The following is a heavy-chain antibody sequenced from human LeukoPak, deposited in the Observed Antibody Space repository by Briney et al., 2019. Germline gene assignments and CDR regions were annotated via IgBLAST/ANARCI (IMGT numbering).Heavy chain of an antibody. CDR1: GYTLTELS. V-gene: IGHV1-24*01. CDR2: IDPEDGET. CDR3: ATMTAVTTGRYFDY. D-gene: IGHD4-17*01. Sequence: GASVKVSCKVSGYTLTELSMHWVRQAPGKGLEWMGGIDPEDGETIYAQKFQGRVTMTEDTSTDTAYMELSSLRSEDTAVYYCATMTAVTTGRYFDYWGQGTLVTVSS. J-gene: IGHJ4*02.